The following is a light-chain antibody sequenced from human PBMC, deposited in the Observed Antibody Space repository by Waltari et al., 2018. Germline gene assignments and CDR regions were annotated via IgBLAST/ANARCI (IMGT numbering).Light chain of an antibody. CDR2: KTN. V-gene: IGLV8-61*01. Sequence: QTVVTQEPSLSVSPGGTVTLTCALSSGSFSSTSYVSWYQQSPGQTPRTLVYKTNTRSNGVPDRFSGSILGSEAALTITGAQADDEYNYYCLVYMGSGIWVFGGGTKLTV. CDR1: SGSFSSTSY. CDR3: LVYMGSGIWV. J-gene: IGLJ3*02.